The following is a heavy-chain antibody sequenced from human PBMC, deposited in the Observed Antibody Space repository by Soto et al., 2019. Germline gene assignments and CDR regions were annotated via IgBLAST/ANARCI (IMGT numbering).Heavy chain of an antibody. CDR1: GGTFSSYA. V-gene: IGHV1-69*01. D-gene: IGHD2-2*02. CDR3: KRGGYCSSPSCYKGYYYYGMDV. Sequence: QVQLVQSGAEVKKPGSSVKVSCKASGGTFSSYAISWVRQAPGQGLEWMGGIIPIFGTANYAQKFQGRVTINAGDSKSIAYMELRSLRCEERAVYCCKRGGYCSSPSCYKGYYYYGMDVWGQGTTVTVSS. J-gene: IGHJ6*01. CDR2: IIPIFGTA.